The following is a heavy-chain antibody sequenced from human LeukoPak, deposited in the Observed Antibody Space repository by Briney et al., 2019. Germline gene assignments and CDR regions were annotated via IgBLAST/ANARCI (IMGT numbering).Heavy chain of an antibody. CDR2: TYYRSKWYN. V-gene: IGHV6-1*01. CDR3: AREITDAFDI. CDR1: GDSVSSNSAA. Sequence: SQTLSLTCAISGDSVSSNSAAWNWIRQSPSRGLEWLARTYYRSKWYNVYAVSVKSRITINPDTSKDQLSLQLNSVSPEDTAVYYCAREITDAFDIWGQGTMVIVSS. J-gene: IGHJ3*02. D-gene: IGHD1-14*01.